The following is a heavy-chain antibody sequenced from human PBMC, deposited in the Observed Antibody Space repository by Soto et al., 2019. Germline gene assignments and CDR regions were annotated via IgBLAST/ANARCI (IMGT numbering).Heavy chain of an antibody. CDR3: ARGAMANFDY. Sequence: GASVKVSCKASGGTFGSQCIAWVRQAPGQGLEWMGGFIAMLGTPTYAKKVQGRATITADESLTSSYLELRSLRSEDTAVYFCARGAMANFDYWGQGTVVTVSS. CDR1: GGTFGSQC. J-gene: IGHJ4*02. CDR2: FIAMLGTP. V-gene: IGHV1-69*13. D-gene: IGHD5-18*01.